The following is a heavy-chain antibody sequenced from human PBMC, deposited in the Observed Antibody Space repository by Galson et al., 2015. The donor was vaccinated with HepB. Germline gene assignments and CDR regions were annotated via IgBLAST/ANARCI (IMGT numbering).Heavy chain of an antibody. Sequence: SVKVSCKASGYTFTSYGIGWVRQAPGQGLEWMGWISAYNGNTNYAQKLQGRVTMTTDTSTSTAYMELRSLRSDDTAVYYCARSIGGSYFYAFDIWGQGTMVTVSS. CDR3: ARSIGGSYFYAFDI. CDR1: GYTFTSYG. CDR2: ISAYNGNT. J-gene: IGHJ3*02. V-gene: IGHV1-18*01. D-gene: IGHD1-26*01.